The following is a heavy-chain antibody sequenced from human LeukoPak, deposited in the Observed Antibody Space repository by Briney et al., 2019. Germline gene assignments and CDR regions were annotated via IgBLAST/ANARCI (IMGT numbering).Heavy chain of an antibody. D-gene: IGHD2-2*01. CDR3: VKHSAPVLAAARFDY. CDR2: ISGSGTNT. J-gene: IGHJ4*02. Sequence: GGSLRLSCAASGFTFSSFGMSWVRQAPGKGLEWVSVISGSGTNTYYADSVKGRFTISRDNSKNTLYLQMNSLRAEDTALYYCVKHSAPVLAAARFDYWGQGTLVTVSS. CDR1: GFTFSSFG. V-gene: IGHV3-23*01.